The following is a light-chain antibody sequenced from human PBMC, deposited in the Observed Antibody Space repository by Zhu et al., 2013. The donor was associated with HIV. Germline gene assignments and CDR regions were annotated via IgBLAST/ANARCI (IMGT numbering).Light chain of an antibody. CDR3: TSYTSSTTLI. CDR2: GND. CDR1: TSNIKRNF. J-gene: IGLJ2*01. Sequence: QSVLTQPPSESGTPGQRVDISCSGSTSNIKRNFVYWYQQVPGTAPKVVVYGNDRRPSGVPDRFSGSKSGTSASLAISGLQAEDEAHYYCTSYTSSTTLIFGGGTKVTVL. V-gene: IGLV1-47*01.